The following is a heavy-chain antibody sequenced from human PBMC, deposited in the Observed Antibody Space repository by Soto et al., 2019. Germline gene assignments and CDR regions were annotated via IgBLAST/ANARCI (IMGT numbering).Heavy chain of an antibody. CDR3: ARFGQGGSYXDHAFDI. V-gene: IGHV1-69*02. Sequence: ASVKVSCKASGGTFSSYTISWVRQAPGQGLEWMGRIIPILGIANYAQKFQGRVTITADKSTSTAYMELSSLRSEDTAVYYCARFGQGGSYXDHAFDIWGQGTMVTVSS. CDR2: IIPILGIA. CDR1: GGTFSSYT. D-gene: IGHD1-26*01. J-gene: IGHJ3*02.